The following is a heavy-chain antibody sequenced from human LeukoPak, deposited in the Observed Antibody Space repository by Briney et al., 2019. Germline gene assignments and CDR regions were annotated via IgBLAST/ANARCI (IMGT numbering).Heavy chain of an antibody. CDR3: ARGLPTRTGSTSWYYYYYCMDV. J-gene: IGHJ6*03. CDR2: ISAYNGNT. D-gene: IGHD2-2*01. Sequence: ASVKVSCKASGYTFTSYGISWVRQAPGQGLEWMGWISAYNGNTNYAQKLQGRVTMTTDTSTSTAYMELRSLRSDDTAVYYCARGLPTRTGSTSWYYYYYCMDVWGKGTTVTVSS. V-gene: IGHV1-18*01. CDR1: GYTFTSYG.